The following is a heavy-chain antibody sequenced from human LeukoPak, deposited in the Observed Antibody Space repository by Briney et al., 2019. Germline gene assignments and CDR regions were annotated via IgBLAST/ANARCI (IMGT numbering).Heavy chain of an antibody. J-gene: IGHJ4*02. V-gene: IGHV3-53*01. CDR1: GLTVSTNN. CDR2: IYSGGST. CDR3: ATPLGINDY. D-gene: IGHD7-27*01. Sequence: PGGSLSLSCAASGLTVSTNNLTWVPQAPGKGLEWVSVIYSGGSTYYADSVKGRFTISRDNSKNTLYLQMNSLRAEDTAVYYCATPLGINDYWGQGTLVTVSS.